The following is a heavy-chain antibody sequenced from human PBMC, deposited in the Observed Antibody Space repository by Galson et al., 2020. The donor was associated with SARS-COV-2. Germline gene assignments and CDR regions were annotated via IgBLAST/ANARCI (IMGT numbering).Heavy chain of an antibody. CDR2: IKQDGSEK. J-gene: IGHJ6*02. Sequence: GGSLRLSCAASGFTFSSYWMSWVRQAPGKGLEWVANIKQDGSEKYYVDSVKGRFTISRDNAKNSLYLQMNSLRAEDTAVYYCARDYPADNVYSSGWYGLGPYYYYYYGMDVWGQGTTVTVSS. V-gene: IGHV3-7*01. CDR3: ARDYPADNVYSSGWYGLGPYYYYYYGMDV. D-gene: IGHD6-19*01. CDR1: GFTFSSYW.